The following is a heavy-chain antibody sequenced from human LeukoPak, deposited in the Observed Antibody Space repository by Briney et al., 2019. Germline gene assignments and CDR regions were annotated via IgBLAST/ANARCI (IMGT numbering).Heavy chain of an antibody. CDR1: GGSFSGYY. D-gene: IGHD6-13*01. CDR2: INHSGST. J-gene: IGHJ4*02. Sequence: PSETLSLTCAVYGGSFSGYYWSWIRQPPGKGLEWIGEINHSGSTNYNPSLKSRVTISVDTSKNQISLMLSSVTAADTAVYYCARRSRIAAAGFDYWGQGTLVTVSS. CDR3: ARRSRIAAAGFDY. V-gene: IGHV4-34*01.